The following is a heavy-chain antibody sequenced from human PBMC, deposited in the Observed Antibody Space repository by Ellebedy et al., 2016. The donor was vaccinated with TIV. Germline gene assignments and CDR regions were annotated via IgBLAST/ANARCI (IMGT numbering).Heavy chain of an antibody. Sequence: ASVKVSCXASGYTFTNYYIHWVRQASGQGLEWMGIFDPSGGSTTYAQKFQGRVTLTSDTSTSTVYMELSSLRSEDTAVYYCAREGVAWYFDLWGRGTLVTVSS. D-gene: IGHD5-12*01. V-gene: IGHV1-46*01. CDR3: AREGVAWYFDL. CDR2: FDPSGGST. J-gene: IGHJ2*01. CDR1: GYTFTNYY.